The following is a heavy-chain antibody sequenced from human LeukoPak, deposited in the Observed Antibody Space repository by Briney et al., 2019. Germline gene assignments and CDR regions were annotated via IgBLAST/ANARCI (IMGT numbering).Heavy chain of an antibody. Sequence: GASVKVSCKASGYTLTGYYMHWVRQAPGQGLEWMGWINPNSGGTNYAQKFQGRVTMTRDTSISTAYMELSRLRSDDTAVYYCARGRGIQLWLSTRFDYWGQGTLVTVSS. V-gene: IGHV1-2*02. CDR1: GYTLTGYY. D-gene: IGHD5-18*01. CDR2: INPNSGGT. CDR3: ARGRGIQLWLSTRFDY. J-gene: IGHJ4*02.